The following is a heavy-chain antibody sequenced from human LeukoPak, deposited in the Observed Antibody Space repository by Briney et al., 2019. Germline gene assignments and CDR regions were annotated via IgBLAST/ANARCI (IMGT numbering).Heavy chain of an antibody. Sequence: ASVKVSCKASGGTFSSYAISWVRQAPGQGLEWMGIINPSGGSTSYAQKFQGRVTMTRDTSTSTVYMELSSLRSEDTAVYYCARARAGTSWFDPWGQGTLVTVSS. J-gene: IGHJ5*02. CDR3: ARARAGTSWFDP. D-gene: IGHD6-19*01. V-gene: IGHV1-46*01. CDR1: GGTFSSYA. CDR2: INPSGGST.